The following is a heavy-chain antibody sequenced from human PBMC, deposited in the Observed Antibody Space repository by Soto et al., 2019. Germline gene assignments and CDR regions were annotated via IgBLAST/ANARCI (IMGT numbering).Heavy chain of an antibody. CDR2: ISAYNGNT. J-gene: IGHJ4*02. D-gene: IGHD3-22*01. V-gene: IGHV1-18*01. CDR1: GYTFTSYG. CDR3: ARERVPYYYDSSGYSGFDY. Sequence: ASVKVSCKASGYTFTSYGIGWVRQAPGQGLEWMGWISAYNGNTNYAQKLQGRVTMTTDTSTSTAYMELRSLRSDDTAVYYCARERVPYYYDSSGYSGFDYWGQGTLVTVSS.